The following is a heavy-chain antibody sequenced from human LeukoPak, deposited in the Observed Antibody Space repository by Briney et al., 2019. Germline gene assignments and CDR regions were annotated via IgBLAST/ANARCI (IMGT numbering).Heavy chain of an antibody. V-gene: IGHV3-21*01. CDR2: ISSSSSYI. CDR1: GFTFSSYS. J-gene: IGHJ4*02. Sequence: GGSLRLSCAASGFTFSSYSMNWVRQAPGKGLEWVSSISSSSSYIYYADSVKGRFTISRDNAKNSLYLQMNSLRAEDTAVYYCARGTQWELSDLDYWDQGTLVTVSS. D-gene: IGHD1-26*01. CDR3: ARGTQWELSDLDY.